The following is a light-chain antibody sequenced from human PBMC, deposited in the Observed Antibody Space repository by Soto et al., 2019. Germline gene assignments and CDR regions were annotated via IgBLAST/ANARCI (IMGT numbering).Light chain of an antibody. CDR1: NSDVGRYNY. CDR3: TAYAGGNNV. CDR2: EVN. V-gene: IGLV2-8*01. Sequence: QSALTQPPSASGSPGQSVTISCTGTNSDVGRYNYVSWYQQRPGKVPKLMVYEVNKRPSGVPDRFSGSKSGNTASLTVSGLQNEDEADYYCTAYAGGNNVFGAGTKVTVL. J-gene: IGLJ1*01.